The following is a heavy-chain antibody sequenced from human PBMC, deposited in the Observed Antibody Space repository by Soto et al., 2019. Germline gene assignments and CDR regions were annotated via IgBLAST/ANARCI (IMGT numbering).Heavy chain of an antibody. J-gene: IGHJ4*02. CDR1: GFTFRSYA. V-gene: IGHV3-23*01. D-gene: IGHD6-19*01. Sequence: EVQLLESGGGLVQPGGSLRLSCAASGFTFRSYAMNWVRQAPGRGRAWGSVISGSGGSTYNADSVKGRFTISRDNSKNTLYLQMDSLRGEDTAVYYCASRSSGWYLDYWGQGTLVTVSS. CDR2: ISGSGGST. CDR3: ASRSSGWYLDY.